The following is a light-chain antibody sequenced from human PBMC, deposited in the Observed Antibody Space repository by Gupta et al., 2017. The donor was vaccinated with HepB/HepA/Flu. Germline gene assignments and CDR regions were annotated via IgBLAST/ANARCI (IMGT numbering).Light chain of an antibody. CDR2: EVS. V-gene: IGKV3-11*01. Sequence: ETVLTQSPATLSLSPGESATLSCRASQFVTNYISWYQQIPGQAPRLIIYEVSIRAPGIPARFSGSGSGTDFTLTITNLEPEDVAVYYCQQRGFFGGGTKVEIK. CDR3: QQRGF. CDR1: QFVTNY. J-gene: IGKJ4*01.